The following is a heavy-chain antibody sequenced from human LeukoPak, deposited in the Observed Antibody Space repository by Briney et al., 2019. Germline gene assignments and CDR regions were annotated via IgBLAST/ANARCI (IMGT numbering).Heavy chain of an antibody. CDR2: ISGVGDST. V-gene: IGHV3-23*01. CDR1: GFTFSNYA. J-gene: IGHJ4*02. D-gene: IGHD3-22*01. CDR3: AKDLYYYDSSGYPSLFDY. Sequence: GGSLRLSCAASGFTFSNYAMNWVRQAPGKGLEWVSTISGVGDSTYYAESVKGRFTMSRDNSKNTVYLQMNSLRAEDTAVYYCAKDLYYYDSSGYPSLFDYWGQGTLVTVSS.